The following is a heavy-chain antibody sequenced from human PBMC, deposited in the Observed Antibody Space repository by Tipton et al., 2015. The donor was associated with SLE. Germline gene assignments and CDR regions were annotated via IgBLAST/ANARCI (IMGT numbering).Heavy chain of an antibody. J-gene: IGHJ3*02. V-gene: IGHV3-48*03. CDR3: AREEVIMNAFDI. D-gene: IGHD3-3*01. Sequence: SLRLSCAASGFTFSDYEVNWVRQAPGKGLEWVSYISSSATTIYYADAVKGRFTISRDLSKNTLYLQMNSLRPEDTAVYYCAREEVIMNAFDIWGQGTMVTVSS. CDR2: ISSSATTI. CDR1: GFTFSDYE.